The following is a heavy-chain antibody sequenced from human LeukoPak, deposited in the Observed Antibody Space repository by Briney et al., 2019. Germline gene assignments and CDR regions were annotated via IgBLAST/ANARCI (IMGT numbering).Heavy chain of an antibody. CDR3: ARETSQKGAHYMDV. D-gene: IGHD3-16*01. CDR2: IIPIFGTA. V-gene: IGHV1-69*13. Sequence: SVKVSCKASGYNFTGYYMHWVRQAPGQGLEWMGGIIPIFGTANYAQKFQGRVTITADESTSTAYMELSSLRSEDTAVYYCARETSQKGAHYMDVWGKGTTVTISS. CDR1: GYNFTGYY. J-gene: IGHJ6*03.